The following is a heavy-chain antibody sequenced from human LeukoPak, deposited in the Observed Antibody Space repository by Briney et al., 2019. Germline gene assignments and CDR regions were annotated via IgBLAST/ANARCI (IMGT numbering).Heavy chain of an antibody. CDR3: ARATLGSGSSWDYFDY. CDR1: GYTFTGYY. Sequence: ASVKVSCKASGYTFTGYYMHWVRQAPGQGLEWMGWINPNSGGTNYAQKFQGRVTMTRNTSISTAYMELSSLRPEDTAVYYCARATLGSGSSWDYFDYWGQGTLVTVSS. D-gene: IGHD3-10*01. V-gene: IGHV1-2*02. CDR2: INPNSGGT. J-gene: IGHJ4*02.